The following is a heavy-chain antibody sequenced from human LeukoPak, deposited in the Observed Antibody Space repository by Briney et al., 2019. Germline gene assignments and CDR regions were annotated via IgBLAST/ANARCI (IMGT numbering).Heavy chain of an antibody. V-gene: IGHV3-30-3*01. CDR3: ARGVSGYYLDY. D-gene: IGHD3-22*01. CDR1: GFTFSSYA. Sequence: GGSLRLSCAASGFTFSSYAMHWVRQAPGKGLEWVAVISYDGSNKYYADSVKGRFTISRDNSKNTLYLQMNSLRAEDTAVYYCARGVSGYYLDYWGQGTLVTVSS. CDR2: ISYDGSNK. J-gene: IGHJ4*02.